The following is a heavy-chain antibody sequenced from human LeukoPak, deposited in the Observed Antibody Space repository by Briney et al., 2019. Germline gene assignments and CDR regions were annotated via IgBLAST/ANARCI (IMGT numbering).Heavy chain of an antibody. CDR1: GFTVSSNY. Sequence: GGSLRLSCAAYGFTVSSNYMSWVRQAPGKGLEWVSVIYSGGSTYYADSVKGRFTISRDNSKNTLYLQMNSLRAEDTAVYYCARGGYSGYLTDYYYYGMDVWGQGTTVTVSS. CDR3: ARGGYSGYLTDYYYYGMDV. J-gene: IGHJ6*02. V-gene: IGHV3-53*01. D-gene: IGHD5-12*01. CDR2: IYSGGST.